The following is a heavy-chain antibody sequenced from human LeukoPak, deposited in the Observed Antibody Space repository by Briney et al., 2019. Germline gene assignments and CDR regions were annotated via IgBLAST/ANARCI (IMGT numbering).Heavy chain of an antibody. CDR3: ARCSWGVVTAPNDY. CDR1: GGSISSYY. Sequence: PSETLSLTCTVSGGSISSYYWGWIRQPPGKGLEWIGSIYYSGSSYYNPSLKSRVTISVDTSKNQFSLKLSSVTAADTAVYYCARCSWGVVTAPNDYWGQGTLVIVSS. V-gene: IGHV4-39*07. D-gene: IGHD2-21*02. CDR2: IYYSGSS. J-gene: IGHJ4*02.